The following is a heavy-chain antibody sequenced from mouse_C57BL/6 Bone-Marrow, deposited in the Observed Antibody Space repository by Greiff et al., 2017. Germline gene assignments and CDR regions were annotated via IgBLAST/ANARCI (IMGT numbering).Heavy chain of an antibody. D-gene: IGHD1-1*01. V-gene: IGHV1-50*01. CDR1: GYTFTSYW. CDR3: ARHYGRGFDV. CDR2: LDPSDSST. Sequence: QVQLQQPGAELVKPGASVKLSCKASGYTFTSYWMQWVKQRPGQGLEWIGELDPSDSSTNYNQKFKGKATLTVDTSSSTAYMQLSSLTSEDSAVYYCARHYGRGFDVWGTGTTVTVSS. J-gene: IGHJ1*03.